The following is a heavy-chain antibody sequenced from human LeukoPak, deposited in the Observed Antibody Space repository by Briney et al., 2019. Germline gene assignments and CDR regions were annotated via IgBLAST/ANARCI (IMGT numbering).Heavy chain of an antibody. V-gene: IGHV1-2*06. D-gene: IGHD1-26*01. CDR2: IDPDSGGT. CDR1: GYTFTGYY. CDR3: ARSVGATLFDR. Sequence: ASVKVSCKASGYTFTGYYMHWVRQAPGQGLEWMGRIDPDSGGTKSAQKFQGRVIMTRDTSISTAYLDLSRLRSDDTAVYFCARSVGATLFDRWGQGSLVTVSS. J-gene: IGHJ4*02.